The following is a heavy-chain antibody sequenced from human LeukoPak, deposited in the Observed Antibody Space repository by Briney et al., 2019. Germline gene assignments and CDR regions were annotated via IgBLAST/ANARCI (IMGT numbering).Heavy chain of an antibody. CDR1: GFTFSSYS. Sequence: GGSLRLSCAASGFTFSSYSMYWVRQPPGKVLEWVSSITSSSSYIYYADSMKGRFTISRDNAKNSLYLQMTSLRAEDTAVYYCARDVGSSGWYYAFDIWGQGTMVTVSS. CDR2: ITSSSSYI. V-gene: IGHV3-21*01. J-gene: IGHJ3*02. D-gene: IGHD6-19*01. CDR3: ARDVGSSGWYYAFDI.